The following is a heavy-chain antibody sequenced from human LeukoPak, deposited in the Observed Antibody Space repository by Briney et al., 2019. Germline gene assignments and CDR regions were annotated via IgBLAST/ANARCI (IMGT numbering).Heavy chain of an antibody. CDR1: GFTVSSNY. D-gene: IGHD6-13*01. CDR2: IYSGGST. V-gene: IGHV3-66*01. Sequence: GGSLRLSCAASGFTVSSNYMSWVRQAPGKGLEWVSVIYSGGSTYYADSVKGRFTISRDNSKNTLYLQMNSLRAEDTAVYYCARDMGQLGYYYYGMDVWGQGTTVTVSS. J-gene: IGHJ6*02. CDR3: ARDMGQLGYYYYGMDV.